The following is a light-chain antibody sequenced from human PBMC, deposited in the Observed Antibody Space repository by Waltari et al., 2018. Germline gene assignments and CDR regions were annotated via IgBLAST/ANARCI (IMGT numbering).Light chain of an antibody. CDR2: SNN. Sequence: QSVLTQPPSASGTPGQRFTISCSGSSSNIGSNTVNWYQQLPGTAPKLLIYSNNHRPSGVHDQVSGSKSGTSASLAISGLQSEEEADYYGAAWDDSLNGWVFGGGTKLTVL. CDR1: SSNIGSNT. CDR3: AAWDDSLNGWV. J-gene: IGLJ3*02. V-gene: IGLV1-44*01.